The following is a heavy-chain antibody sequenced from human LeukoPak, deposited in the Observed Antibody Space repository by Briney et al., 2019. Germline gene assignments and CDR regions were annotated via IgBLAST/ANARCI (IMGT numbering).Heavy chain of an antibody. CDR2: ISYSGGTA. D-gene: IGHD3-16*02. CDR1: GFTFRDSA. V-gene: IGHV3-23*01. J-gene: IGHJ3*01. CDR3: AKDIQLST. Sequence: PGGSLRLSCAASGFTFRDSAMAWVRHVPGKGLERVLLISYSGGTAYYADSVKGRFTISRDNSENTLSLQMNSLRVEDTARYYCAKDIQLSTWGLGTMVTVSS.